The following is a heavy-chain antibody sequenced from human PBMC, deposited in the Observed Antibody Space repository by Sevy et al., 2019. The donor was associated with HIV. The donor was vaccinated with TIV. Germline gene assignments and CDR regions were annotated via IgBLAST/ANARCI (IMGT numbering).Heavy chain of an antibody. CDR1: GFTFSKYP. Sequence: GGSLRLSCVVSGFTFSKYPMNWVRQAPGKGLEWVSSISSSSNYIYYGDSVKGRFTISRDNAKNSLYLQMNILRADDTAVYYCARDGGCSSTACLLYFDYWGQGTLVTVSS. D-gene: IGHD2-2*01. CDR3: ARDGGCSSTACLLYFDY. J-gene: IGHJ4*02. V-gene: IGHV3-21*01. CDR2: ISSSSNYI.